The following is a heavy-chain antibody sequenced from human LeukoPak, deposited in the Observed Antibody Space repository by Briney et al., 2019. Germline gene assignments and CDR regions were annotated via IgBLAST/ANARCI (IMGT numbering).Heavy chain of an antibody. CDR1: GYSISSGYY. D-gene: IGHD1-1*01. J-gene: IGHJ4*02. CDR2: VYHLGTT. CDR3: AKVHICAPSESSYCGQSLDY. Sequence: SETLSLTCTVSGYSISSGYYWGWIRQPPGKGLEWIGSVYHLGTTYYNPSLKSRVTISIDTSKNQFSLKLNSVTAADTAVYYCAKVHICAPSESSYCGQSLDYWGQGTLITVSS. V-gene: IGHV4-38-2*02.